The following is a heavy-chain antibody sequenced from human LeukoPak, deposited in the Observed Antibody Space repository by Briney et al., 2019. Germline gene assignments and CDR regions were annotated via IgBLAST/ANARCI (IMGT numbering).Heavy chain of an antibody. CDR3: ARARVRGNLFDP. CDR2: MNPNSGNT. D-gene: IGHD2-2*01. Sequence: ASVKGSCKASGYTFTSYELNWVRQATGQGLEWMGWMNPNSGNTDYAQKFQGRVTITRNTSISTDYMELSSVRAEDTAVYYCARARVRGNLFDPGGEGTLVTVS. V-gene: IGHV1-8*01. J-gene: IGHJ5*02. CDR1: GYTFTSYE.